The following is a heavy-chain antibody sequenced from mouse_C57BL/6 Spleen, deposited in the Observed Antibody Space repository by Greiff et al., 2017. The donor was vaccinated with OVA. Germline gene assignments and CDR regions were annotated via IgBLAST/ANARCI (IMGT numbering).Heavy chain of an antibody. CDR2: ISDGGSYT. V-gene: IGHV5-4*01. D-gene: IGHD4-1*01. CDR3: AREPGTGYFDY. Sequence: EVKLVESGGGLVKPGGSLKLSCAASGFTFSSYAMSWVRQTPEQRLEWVATISDGGSYTYYPDNVKGRFTISRDNAKNNLYLQMSHLKSEDTAMYYCAREPGTGYFDYWGQGTTLTVSS. CDR1: GFTFSSYA. J-gene: IGHJ2*01.